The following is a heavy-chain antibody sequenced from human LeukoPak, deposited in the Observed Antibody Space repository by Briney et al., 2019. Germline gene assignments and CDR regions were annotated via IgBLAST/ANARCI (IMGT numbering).Heavy chain of an antibody. CDR3: ARDPLTQYCSGGSCFSNAFDI. V-gene: IGHV3-23*01. Sequence: PGGSLRLSCAASGFTFSSYAMSWVRQAPGKGLEWVSAISGSGGSTYYADSVKGRFTISRDNSKNTLYLQMNSLRAEDTAVYYCARDPLTQYCSGGSCFSNAFDIWGQGTMVTVSS. CDR1: GFTFSSYA. D-gene: IGHD2-15*01. CDR2: ISGSGGST. J-gene: IGHJ3*02.